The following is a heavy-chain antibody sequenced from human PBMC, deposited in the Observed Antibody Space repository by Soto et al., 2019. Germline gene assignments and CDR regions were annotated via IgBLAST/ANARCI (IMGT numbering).Heavy chain of an antibody. Sequence: ASVKISCKASGYTFTSYGISWVRQAPGQGLEWMGWISAYNGNTNYAQKLQGRVTMTTDTSTSTAYMELRSLRSDDTAVYYCARDRPRIAAPGMDVWGQGTTVTVS. CDR2: ISAYNGNT. J-gene: IGHJ6*02. V-gene: IGHV1-18*01. D-gene: IGHD6-6*01. CDR1: GYTFTSYG. CDR3: ARDRPRIAAPGMDV.